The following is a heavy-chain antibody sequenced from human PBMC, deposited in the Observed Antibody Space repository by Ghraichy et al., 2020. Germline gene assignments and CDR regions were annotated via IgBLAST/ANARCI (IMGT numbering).Heavy chain of an antibody. CDR2: INTDGSNK. V-gene: IGHV3-7*01. J-gene: IGHJ4*02. Sequence: GASLNISCAASGFTFSSYWMYWVRQAPGKGLEWVANINTDGSNKYYVDSVKGRFTISRDNAKNSLFLLMNSLRAEDTAVYYCASNRWGWGQGTLVTVSS. CDR1: GFTFSSYW. D-gene: IGHD2/OR15-2a*01. CDR3: ASNRWG.